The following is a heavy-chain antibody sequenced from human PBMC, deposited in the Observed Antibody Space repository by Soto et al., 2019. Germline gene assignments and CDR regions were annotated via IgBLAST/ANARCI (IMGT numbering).Heavy chain of an antibody. CDR2: ISSSSSTI. J-gene: IGHJ4*02. V-gene: IGHV3-48*01. Sequence: PGGSLRLSCAASGFTFSSYSMNWVRQAPGKGLEWVSYISSSSSTIYYADSVKGRFTISRDNAKNSLYLQMNSLRAEDTAVYYCARAPYYDFWSGTNYYFDYWGQGTLVTVSS. CDR1: GFTFSSYS. CDR3: ARAPYYDFWSGTNYYFDY. D-gene: IGHD3-3*01.